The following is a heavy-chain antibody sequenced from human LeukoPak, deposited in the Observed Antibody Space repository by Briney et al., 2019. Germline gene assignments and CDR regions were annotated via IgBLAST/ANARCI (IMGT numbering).Heavy chain of an antibody. CDR2: INHSGST. CDR3: ARGVLFGY. J-gene: IGHJ4*01. Sequence: PSETLSLTCAVYGGSFSGYYWSWIRQPPGKGLEWIGEINHSGSTNYNPSLKSRVTISVDTSKNQFSLKLSSVTAADTAVYYCARGVLFGYWGQEPWSPSPQ. CDR1: GGSFSGYY. V-gene: IGHV4-34*01.